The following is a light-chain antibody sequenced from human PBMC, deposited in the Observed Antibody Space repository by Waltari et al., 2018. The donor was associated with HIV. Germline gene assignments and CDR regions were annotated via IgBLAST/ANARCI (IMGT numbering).Light chain of an antibody. CDR2: EGS. J-gene: IGLJ3*02. V-gene: IGLV2-23*01. CDR1: SSDVGSVNI. CDR3: CSYAGSSTLDWV. Sequence: QSALTQPASVSGSPGQSITISCTGTSSDVGSVNIVSWFQQHPGKAPKLMIYEGSKRPSGVSNRFSGSKSGNTASLTISGLQAEDEADYYCCSYAGSSTLDWVFGGGTKLTVL.